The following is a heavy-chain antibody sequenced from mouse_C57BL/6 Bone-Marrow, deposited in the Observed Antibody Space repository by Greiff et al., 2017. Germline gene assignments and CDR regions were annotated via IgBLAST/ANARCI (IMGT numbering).Heavy chain of an antibody. V-gene: IGHV5-2*01. D-gene: IGHD1-1*01. J-gene: IGHJ4*01. Sequence: EVMLVESGGGLVQPGESLKLSCESNEYEFPSHDMSWVRKTPEKRLELVAAINSDGGSTYYPDTMERRFIISRDNTKKTLYLQMSSLRSEDAALYYCARPSYGSSYGNYAMDYWGQGTSVTVSS. CDR3: ARPSYGSSYGNYAMDY. CDR1: EYEFPSHD. CDR2: INSDGGST.